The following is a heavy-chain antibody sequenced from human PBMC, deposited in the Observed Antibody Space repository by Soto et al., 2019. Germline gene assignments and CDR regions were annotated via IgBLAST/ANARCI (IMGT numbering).Heavy chain of an antibody. D-gene: IGHD3-3*01. CDR2: INHSGST. CDR3: ARARITIFGVVSYYYYYGMDV. CDR1: GGSFSGYY. Sequence: QVQLQQWGAGLLKPTETLSLTCAVYGGSFSGYYWSWIRQPPGKGLEWIGEINHSGSTNYNPSLKSRVTLSVDTSKNQFSLKLSAVTAADTAVYYCARARITIFGVVSYYYYYGMDVWGQGTTVTVSS. V-gene: IGHV4-34*01. J-gene: IGHJ6*02.